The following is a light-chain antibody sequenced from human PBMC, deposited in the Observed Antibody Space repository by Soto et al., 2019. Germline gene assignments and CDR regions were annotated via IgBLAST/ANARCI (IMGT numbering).Light chain of an antibody. CDR1: RGISSY. CDR2: AAS. J-gene: IGKJ1*01. Sequence: DIQLTQSPSFLSASVGDRVTITCRASRGISSYLAWYQQKPGKAPKLLIYAASTLQTGVPSRFSGSRSGTAFSPTISSMQHEDFANYYRQQYNAFSWTFGQGTNGDI. CDR3: QQYNAFSWT. V-gene: IGKV1-9*01.